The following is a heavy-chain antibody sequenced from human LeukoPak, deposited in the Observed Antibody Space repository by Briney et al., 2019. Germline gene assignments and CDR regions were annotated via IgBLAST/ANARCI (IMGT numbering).Heavy chain of an antibody. J-gene: IGHJ4*02. V-gene: IGHV3-30*04. D-gene: IGHD1-1*01. CDR1: GFTFSSYA. CDR2: ISYDGSNK. CDR3: AKERVLLSVSGRAPDY. Sequence: GGSLRLSCAASGFTFSSYAMHWVRQAPGKGLEWVAVISYDGSNKYYADSVKGRFTISRDNSKNTLYLQMNSLRAEDTAVYYCAKERVLLSVSGRAPDYWGQGTLVTVSS.